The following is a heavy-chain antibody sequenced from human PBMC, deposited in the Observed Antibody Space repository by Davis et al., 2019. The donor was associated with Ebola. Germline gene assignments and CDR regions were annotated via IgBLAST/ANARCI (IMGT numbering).Heavy chain of an antibody. J-gene: IGHJ4*02. D-gene: IGHD2-8*02. CDR3: ARHGVSPLGTGLLDY. Sequence: GSLRLSCSVSGGSITSYYWSWNRQPLGKGLEWIGFIHYSGSTRYNPSFQSRLTMSVDPSKNQFSLSLSSVTAADTAVYYCARHGVSPLGTGLLDYWGQGTLVTVSS. V-gene: IGHV4-59*08. CDR1: GGSITSYY. CDR2: IHYSGST.